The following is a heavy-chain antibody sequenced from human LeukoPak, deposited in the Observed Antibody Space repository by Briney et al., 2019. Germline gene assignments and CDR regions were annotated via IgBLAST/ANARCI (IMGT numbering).Heavy chain of an antibody. V-gene: IGHV3-23*01. J-gene: IGHJ5*02. CDR2: ISGSGGST. CDR3: AKDDYGADP. CDR1: GFTFRSHA. Sequence: PGGSLRLSCAASGFTFRSHAMSWVRQAPEKGLEWVSAISGSGGSTYYADSVKGRFTISRGNSKNTLYLQMNNLRAEDTAVYYCAKDDYGADPGGQGTLVTVSS. D-gene: IGHD4-17*01.